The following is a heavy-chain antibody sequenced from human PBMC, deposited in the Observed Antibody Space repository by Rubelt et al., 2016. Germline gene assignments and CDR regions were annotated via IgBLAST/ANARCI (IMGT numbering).Heavy chain of an antibody. V-gene: IGHV2-5*08. CDR3: AHEEMATFLYAFDI. Sequence: QESGPGLVKPSETLSLTCTVSGGSINSYYWSWIRQPPGKALEWLALIYWNDDKRYSPSLKSRLTITKGTSKNQVVLTMTNMDPVDTATYYCAHEEMATFLYAFDIWGQGTMVTVSS. J-gene: IGHJ3*02. CDR1: GGSINSYY. D-gene: IGHD5-24*01. CDR2: IYWNDDK.